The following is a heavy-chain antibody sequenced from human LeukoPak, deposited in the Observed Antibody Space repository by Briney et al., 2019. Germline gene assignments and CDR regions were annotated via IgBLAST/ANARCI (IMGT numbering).Heavy chain of an antibody. V-gene: IGHV3-48*03. CDR3: ARVSRGAGSYWTFDY. CDR2: ISSSGSTI. Sequence: RGSLRLSRAAFGFSFSSYEMNWVRQAPRKGLEWVSYISSSGSTIYYADSVKCRFTISRDNAKNSLYLQMNSLRAEDTAVYYCARVSRGAGSYWTFDYWGQGTLVTVSS. CDR1: GFSFSSYE. J-gene: IGHJ4*02. D-gene: IGHD3-10*01.